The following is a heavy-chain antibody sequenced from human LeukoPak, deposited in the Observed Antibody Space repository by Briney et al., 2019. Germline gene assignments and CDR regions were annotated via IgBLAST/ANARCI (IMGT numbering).Heavy chain of an antibody. CDR3: ARRGYSYAFDY. CDR2: VDHRGST. CDR1: GGSFSGHY. D-gene: IGHD5-18*01. Sequence: SETLSLTCAVFGGSFSGHYWSWIRQSPGKGLEWIGEVDHRGSTTYNPSLEGRITISADTSKNQFSLKLSSVTAADTAVYYCARRGYSYAFDYWGQGTLVTVSS. J-gene: IGHJ4*02. V-gene: IGHV4-34*01.